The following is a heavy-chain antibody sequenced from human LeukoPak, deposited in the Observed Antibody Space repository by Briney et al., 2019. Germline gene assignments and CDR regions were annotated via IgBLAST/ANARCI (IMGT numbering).Heavy chain of an antibody. Sequence: SVKVSCKASGGTFRNYVITWVRQAPGQGLEWMGGIIPIFGTPSYAQKLQGRVTITADESTSTAYMGLSSLRSEDTAVYFCARGDYGDYVRPYYYYYYGMDDWGQGTTVTVSS. CDR1: GGTFRNYV. CDR3: ARGDYGDYVRPYYYYYYGMDD. D-gene: IGHD4-17*01. J-gene: IGHJ6*02. CDR2: IIPIFGTP. V-gene: IGHV1-69*01.